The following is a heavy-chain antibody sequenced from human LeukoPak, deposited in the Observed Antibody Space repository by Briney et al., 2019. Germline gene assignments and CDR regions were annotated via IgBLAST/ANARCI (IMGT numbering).Heavy chain of an antibody. CDR2: ISYDGSNK. CDR1: GFTFSSYG. Sequence: GGSLRLSCAASGFTFSSYGMHWVRQAPGKGLEWVAVISYDGSNKYYADSVKGRFTISRDNSKNTLYLQMNSLRAEDTAVYYCAKDQYDILTGYYFDYWGQGTLVTVSS. J-gene: IGHJ4*02. CDR3: AKDQYDILTGYYFDY. V-gene: IGHV3-30*18. D-gene: IGHD3-9*01.